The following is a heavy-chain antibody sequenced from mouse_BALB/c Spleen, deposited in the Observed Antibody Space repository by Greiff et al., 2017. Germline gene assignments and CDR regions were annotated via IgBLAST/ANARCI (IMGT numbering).Heavy chain of an antibody. J-gene: IGHJ4*01. CDR2: IDPENGDT. D-gene: IGHD1-1*01. CDR3: NEYYYGSSPYAMDY. Sequence: VHVKQSGAELVRSGASVKLSCTASGFNIKDYYMHWVKQRPEQGLEWIGWIDPENGDTEYAPKFQGKATMTADTSSNTAYLQLSSLTSEVTAVYYCNEYYYGSSPYAMDYWGQGTSVTVSS. CDR1: GFNIKDYY. V-gene: IGHV14-4*02.